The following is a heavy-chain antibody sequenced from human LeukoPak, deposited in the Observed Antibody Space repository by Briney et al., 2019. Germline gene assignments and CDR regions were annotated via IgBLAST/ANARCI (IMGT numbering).Heavy chain of an antibody. CDR2: ISSSGSTI. CDR3: AKDRGDYVWGSYRSNY. V-gene: IGHV3-11*01. Sequence: GGSLRLSCAASGFTFSDYYMSWIHQAPGKGLEWVSYISSSGSTIYYADSVKGRFTISRDNAKNSLYLQMNSLRAEDTAVYYCAKDRGDYVWGSYRSNYWGQGTLVTVSS. CDR1: GFTFSDYY. J-gene: IGHJ4*02. D-gene: IGHD3-16*02.